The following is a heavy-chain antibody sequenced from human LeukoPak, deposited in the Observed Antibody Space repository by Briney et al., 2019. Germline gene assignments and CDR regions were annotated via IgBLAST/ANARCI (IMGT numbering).Heavy chain of an antibody. J-gene: IGHJ1*01. CDR3: TTPFLEWDH. CDR2: IKSKTDGGTT. Sequence: GGSLRLSXAASGFTFSNAWMSWVRQAPGKGLEWVGCIKSKTDGGTTDYAAPVKGRFTVSRDDSKNTLYLQMNSLKTEDTAVYYCTTPFLEWDHWGQGTLVTVSS. CDR1: GFTFSNAW. V-gene: IGHV3-15*01. D-gene: IGHD3-3*01.